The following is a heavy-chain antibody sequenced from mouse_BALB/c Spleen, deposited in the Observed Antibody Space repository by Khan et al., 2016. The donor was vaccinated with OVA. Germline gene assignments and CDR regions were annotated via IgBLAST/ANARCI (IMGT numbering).Heavy chain of an antibody. CDR2: ISSGGKT. J-gene: IGHJ3*01. Sequence: EVELVESGGGLVKPGGSLKLSCAASGFTFSSYAMSWVRQTPEKRLEWVASISSGGKTYYPDSVKGRFTISRDNARNILSLQMSSLRSADTAMYYCARDDWFAYWGQGTLVTVSA. V-gene: IGHV5-6-5*01. CDR1: GFTFSSYA. CDR3: ARDDWFAY.